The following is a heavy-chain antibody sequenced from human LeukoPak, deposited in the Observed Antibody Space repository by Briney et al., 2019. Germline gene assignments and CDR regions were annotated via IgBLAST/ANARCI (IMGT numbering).Heavy chain of an antibody. V-gene: IGHV4-34*09. D-gene: IGHD2-2*01. CDR3: ARETRDIVVVPAATYYYYGMDV. CDR2: INHSGST. CDR1: GGSFSGYY. J-gene: IGHJ6*02. Sequence: SETLSLTCAVYGGSFSGYYWSWIRQPPGKGLEWIGEINHSGSTNYNPSLKSRVTISVDTSKNQFSLKLSSVTAADTAVYYCARETRDIVVVPAATYYYYGMDVWGQGTTVTVSS.